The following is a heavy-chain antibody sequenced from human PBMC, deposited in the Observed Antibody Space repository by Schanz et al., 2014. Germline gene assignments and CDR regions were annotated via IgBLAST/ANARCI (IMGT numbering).Heavy chain of an antibody. CDR3: ARDALGGPHNWFDP. D-gene: IGHD3-16*01. V-gene: IGHV3-53*01. CDR1: GFTVSSNY. J-gene: IGHJ5*02. Sequence: EVQLVESGGGLIQPGGSLRLSCAASGFTVSSNYMSWVRQAPGKGLEWVSVIYSGGSTFYADSVKGRFTISRDNSKNTLYLQMNSLRAEDTAVYYCARDALGGPHNWFDPWGQGTLVSVSS. CDR2: IYSGGST.